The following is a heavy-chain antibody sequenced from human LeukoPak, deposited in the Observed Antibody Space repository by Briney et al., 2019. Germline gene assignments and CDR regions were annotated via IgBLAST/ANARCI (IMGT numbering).Heavy chain of an antibody. Sequence: GGSLRLSCAASGFTYSDYAMSWVRQAPGKGLEWVSAITVNSGATYYADSVKGRFTISSDNSMNTLYLQMTSLRAEDTAVYYCAKNRGATMIGGGLDYWGQGTLVTVSS. J-gene: IGHJ4*02. V-gene: IGHV3-23*01. CDR1: GFTYSDYA. CDR2: ITVNSGAT. CDR3: AKNRGATMIGGGLDY. D-gene: IGHD3-10*02.